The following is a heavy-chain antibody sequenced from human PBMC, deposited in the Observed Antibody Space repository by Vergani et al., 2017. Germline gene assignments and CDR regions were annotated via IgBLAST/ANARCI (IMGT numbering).Heavy chain of an antibody. J-gene: IGHJ4*02. V-gene: IGHV3-23*01. CDR1: GLIFSSYA. D-gene: IGHD5-18*01. CDR3: AKAGDAAMATSSSFDH. Sequence: EVQLLESGGGLVQPGGSLRLSCAASGLIFSSYAMNWVRQAPGKGLEWVSGISGSGGTTHYADSVKGRFTISRDNSKNTLYLQMNSLRGEDTAVYYCAKAGDAAMATSSSFDHWGQGTLVTVSS. CDR2: ISGSGGTT.